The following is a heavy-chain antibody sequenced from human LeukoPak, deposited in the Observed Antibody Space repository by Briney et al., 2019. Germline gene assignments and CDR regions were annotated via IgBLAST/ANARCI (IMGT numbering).Heavy chain of an antibody. CDR1: GYSFTSHW. D-gene: IGHD3-16*01. CDR2: IYPSDSDT. J-gene: IGHJ4*02. Sequence: GESLKISCKDSGYSFTSHWIGWVRQMPGKGLEWMGIIYPSDSDTRYSPSFQGQVTISVDKSISTAYLQWNSLKAADTAMYYCARGGSYLYYWGQGTLVTASS. V-gene: IGHV5-51*01. CDR3: ARGGSYLYY.